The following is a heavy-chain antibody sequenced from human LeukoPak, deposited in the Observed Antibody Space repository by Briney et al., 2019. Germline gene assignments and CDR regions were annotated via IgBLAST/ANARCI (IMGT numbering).Heavy chain of an antibody. Sequence: SGPTLVNPTQTLTLTCTFSGFSLSTSGVGVGWIRQPPGKALEWLALIYWDDDKVYSSPLQSRLTITKDTSKNQVVLTMTNMDPVDTATYYCAHRPYTSGCFDHWGQGTLVTVSS. CDR1: GFSLSTSGVG. V-gene: IGHV2-5*02. D-gene: IGHD6-25*01. CDR3: AHRPYTSGCFDH. J-gene: IGHJ4*02. CDR2: IYWDDDK.